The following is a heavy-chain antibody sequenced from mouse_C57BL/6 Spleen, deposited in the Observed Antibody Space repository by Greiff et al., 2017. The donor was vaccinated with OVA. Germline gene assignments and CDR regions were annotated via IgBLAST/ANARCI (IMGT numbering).Heavy chain of an antibody. CDR2: ISDGGSYT. V-gene: IGHV5-4*01. CDR1: GFTFSSYA. CDR3: ARDERDLYDIDY. Sequence: DVKLQESGGGLVKPGGSLKLSCAASGFTFSSYAMSWVRQTPEKRLEWVATISDGGSYTYYPDNVKSRFTISRDNAKNNLYLQMSHLKSEDTAMYYGARDERDLYDIDYWGQGTTLTVSS. D-gene: IGHD2-12*01. J-gene: IGHJ2*01.